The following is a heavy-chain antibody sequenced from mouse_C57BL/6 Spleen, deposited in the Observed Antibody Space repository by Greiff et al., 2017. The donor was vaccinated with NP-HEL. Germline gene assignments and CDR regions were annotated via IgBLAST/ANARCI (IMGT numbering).Heavy chain of an antibody. CDR2: INPYNGGT. J-gene: IGHJ1*03. V-gene: IGHV1-19*01. CDR3: ARSGEGWYFDV. CDR1: GYTFTDYY. Sequence: VQLQQSGPVLVKPGASVKMSCKASGYTFTDYYMNWVKQSHGKSLEWIGVINPYNGGTSYNQKFKGKATLTVDKSSSTAYMELNSLTSEDSAVYYCARSGEGWYFDVWGTGTTVTVSS.